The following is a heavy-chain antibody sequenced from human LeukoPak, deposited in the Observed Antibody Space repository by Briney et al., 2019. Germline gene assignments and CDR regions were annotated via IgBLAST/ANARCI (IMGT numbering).Heavy chain of an antibody. CDR2: TYYRSKWYN. D-gene: IGHD1-1*01. CDR3: ARGVRTRTPPNWYYGMDV. Sequence: SQTLSLTCAISGDSVSSSSAAWNWIRQSPSRGLEWLGRTYYRSKWYNDYAVSVKSRITINPDTSKNQFSLQLNSVTPEDTAVYYCARGVRTRTPPNWYYGMDVWGQGTTVTVSS. CDR1: GDSVSSSSAA. V-gene: IGHV6-1*01. J-gene: IGHJ6*02.